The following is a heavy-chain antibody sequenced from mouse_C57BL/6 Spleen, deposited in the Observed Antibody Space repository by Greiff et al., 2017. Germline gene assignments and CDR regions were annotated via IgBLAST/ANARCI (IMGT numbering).Heavy chain of an antibody. CDR3: TPYYGGFAY. J-gene: IGHJ3*01. CDR2: IDPETGGT. V-gene: IGHV1-15*01. D-gene: IGHD1-1*01. Sequence: QVHVKQSGAELVRPGASVTLSCKASGYTFTDYEMHWVKQTPVHGLEWIGAIDPETGGTAYNQKFKGKAILTADKSSSTAYMELRSLTSEDSAVYYCTPYYGGFAYWGQGTLVTVSA. CDR1: GYTFTDYE.